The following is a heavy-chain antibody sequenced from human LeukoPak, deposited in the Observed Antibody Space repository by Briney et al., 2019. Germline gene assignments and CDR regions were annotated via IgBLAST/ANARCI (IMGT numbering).Heavy chain of an antibody. J-gene: IGHJ4*02. CDR2: IWFDGSNK. CDR3: AKSLVRWAFDY. V-gene: IGHV3-33*06. CDR1: GFIFSTYG. D-gene: IGHD1-26*01. Sequence: GRSLRLSCSASGFIFSTYGMHWVRQAPGKGLEWVAVIWFDGSNKFYGDSVKGRFTISRDNSKNTLYLQMNSLRAEDTALYYCAKSLVRWAFDYWGQGTLVTVSS.